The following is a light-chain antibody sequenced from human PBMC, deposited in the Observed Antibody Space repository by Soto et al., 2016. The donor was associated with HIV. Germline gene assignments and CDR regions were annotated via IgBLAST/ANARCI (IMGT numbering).Light chain of an antibody. CDR3: QQFHLLPPT. J-gene: IGKJ1*01. Sequence: AIWMTQSPSSFSASTGDRVTITCRASQDINSHLAWYQQKPGKAPKLLIYGASTLQSGVPSRFSGSGSGTDFTLTISRLESEDFATYYCQQFHLLPPTFGQGTKVQIK. CDR1: QDINSH. V-gene: IGKV1-8*01. CDR2: GAS.